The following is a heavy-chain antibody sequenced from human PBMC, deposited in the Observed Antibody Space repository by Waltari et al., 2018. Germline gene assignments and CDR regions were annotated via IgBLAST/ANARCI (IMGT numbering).Heavy chain of an antibody. CDR1: GYSFTSYW. V-gene: IGHV5-51*01. D-gene: IGHD3-10*01. CDR3: ARRDSGSLDAFDI. Sequence: EVQLVQSGAEVKKPGESLKISCKGSGYSFTSYWIGWVRQLPGQGLEWMGISYPWDAEAGASPSFQGQVTISADKSISTAYLQWSSLKAADTAMYYCARRDSGSLDAFDICGQGTMVTVSS. J-gene: IGHJ3*02. CDR2: SYPWDAEA.